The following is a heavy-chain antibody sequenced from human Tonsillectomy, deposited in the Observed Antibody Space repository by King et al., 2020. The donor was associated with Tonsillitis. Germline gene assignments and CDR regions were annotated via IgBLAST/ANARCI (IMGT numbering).Heavy chain of an antibody. Sequence: QLVQSGAEVKKPGSSVKVSCKASGGTFSSYAISWVRQAPGQGLEWMGRIIPILGIANYAQKFQGRVTITVDKSTSTAYMELSSLRSEDTAVYYCARGAYYYDSSGYYCDYWGQGTLVTVSS. CDR3: ARGAYYYDSSGYYCDY. CDR2: IIPILGIA. V-gene: IGHV1-69*09. D-gene: IGHD3-22*01. CDR1: GGTFSSYA. J-gene: IGHJ4*02.